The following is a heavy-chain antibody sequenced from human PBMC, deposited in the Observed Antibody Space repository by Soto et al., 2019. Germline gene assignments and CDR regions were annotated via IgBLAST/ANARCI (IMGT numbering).Heavy chain of an antibody. J-gene: IGHJ4*02. CDR3: ARVSSSSSCVDY. D-gene: IGHD6-6*01. V-gene: IGHV3-74*01. CDR1: GFTFSSYW. CDR2: INSDGSST. Sequence: RLSCAASGFTFSSYWMHWVRQAPGKGLVWVSRINSDGSSTSYADSVKGRFTISRDNAKNTLYLQMNSLRAEDTAVYYCARVSSSSSCVDYWGQGTLVTVSS.